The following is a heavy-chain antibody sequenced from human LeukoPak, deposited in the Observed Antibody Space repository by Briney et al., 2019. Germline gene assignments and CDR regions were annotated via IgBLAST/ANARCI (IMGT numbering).Heavy chain of an antibody. Sequence: SETLSLTCAVYGGSFSGYYWSWIRQPPGKGLEWIGETNHSGSTNYNPSLKSRVTISVDTSKNQFSLKLSSVTAADTAVYYCARGLTYYYDSSGYYFLDYWGQGTLVTVSS. CDR3: ARGLTYYYDSSGYYFLDY. CDR1: GGSFSGYY. CDR2: TNHSGST. J-gene: IGHJ4*02. V-gene: IGHV4-34*01. D-gene: IGHD3-22*01.